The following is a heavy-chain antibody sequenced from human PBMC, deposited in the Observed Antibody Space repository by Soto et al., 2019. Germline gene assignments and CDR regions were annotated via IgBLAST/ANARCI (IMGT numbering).Heavy chain of an antibody. Sequence: QVQLQESGPGLVKPSETLSLTCTVSGGSISSYYWSWIRQPPGKGLEWIGYIYYSGTTNYNPSLRSRVTISFDTSKKQFSLKLTSVTAADTAVYFCATGGGWLFDSWGQGTLVTVSS. CDR1: GGSISSYY. CDR2: IYYSGTT. D-gene: IGHD6-19*01. V-gene: IGHV4-59*01. CDR3: ATGGGWLFDS. J-gene: IGHJ4*02.